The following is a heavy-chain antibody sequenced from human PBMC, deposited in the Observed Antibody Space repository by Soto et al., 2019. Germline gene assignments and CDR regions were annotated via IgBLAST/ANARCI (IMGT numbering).Heavy chain of an antibody. CDR1: GGSISTSSYS. CDR2: IYYSGNT. V-gene: IGHV4-39*01. Sequence: QLQLQASGPGLVKPAETLSLSCTVSGGSISTSSYSWGWIRRPPGKGLEWIGSIYYSGNTYYNPSLKIRFTMSVDTSESRFSLNLSTVTAADTAVYYCARHHHLVAADTNRWFDAWGPGTLVTVSS. D-gene: IGHD6-25*01. CDR3: ARHHHLVAADTNRWFDA. J-gene: IGHJ5*01.